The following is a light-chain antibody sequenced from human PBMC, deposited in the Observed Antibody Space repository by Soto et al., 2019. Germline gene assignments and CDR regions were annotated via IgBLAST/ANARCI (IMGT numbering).Light chain of an antibody. Sequence: DVQMTQSPSAMSASVGDRVTITCRASQDISRFVAWFQQKPGKAPERLIYDTSSLQPGVPSRFSGSGSGTEFTLAISGLQPEDFAVYYCQQYDSSPRTFGQGTKVEIK. CDR1: QDISRF. CDR2: DTS. V-gene: IGKV1-17*03. J-gene: IGKJ1*01. CDR3: QQYDSSPRT.